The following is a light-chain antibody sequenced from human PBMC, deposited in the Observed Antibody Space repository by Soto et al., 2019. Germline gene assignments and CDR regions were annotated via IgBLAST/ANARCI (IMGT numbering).Light chain of an antibody. J-gene: IGLJ7*01. CDR1: SSNIGNFY. CDR3: AAWDDSLSGPGV. V-gene: IGLV1-47*01. Sequence: QSVLTQPPSASGTPGQRVTISCSGSSSNIGNFYVYWYQQLPGTAPKLLIYKNNQRPLGVPDRFSGSKSGTSASLAISGLRSEDEAGYYCAAWDDSLSGPGVFGGGTQLTVL. CDR2: KNN.